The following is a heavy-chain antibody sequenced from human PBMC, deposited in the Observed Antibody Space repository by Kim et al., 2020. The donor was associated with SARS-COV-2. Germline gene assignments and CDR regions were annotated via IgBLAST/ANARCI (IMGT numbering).Heavy chain of an antibody. CDR3: ARQLPPFDN. J-gene: IGHJ4*02. CDR1: GESIGSSNCH. CDR2: IYYLGGT. V-gene: IGHV4-39*01. D-gene: IGHD2-15*01. Sequence: SETLSLTCTVSGESIGSSNCHWWWIRQPPGKGLEWIGSIYYLGGTFYNPSLKSRVTISLDSSKNHFVLNLNSVTAADTAVYYCARQLPPFDNWGQGALVTISS.